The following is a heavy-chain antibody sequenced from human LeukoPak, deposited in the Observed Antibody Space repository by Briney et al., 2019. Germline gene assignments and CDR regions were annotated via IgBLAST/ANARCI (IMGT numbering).Heavy chain of an antibody. V-gene: IGHV3-30*18. J-gene: IGHJ4*02. CDR2: ISNDGSNK. CDR1: GFTFSSYG. CDR3: AKEVTLDY. D-gene: IGHD2-21*02. Sequence: GGSLRLSCVASGFTFSSYGMHWVRQAPGKGLEWVAVISNDGSNKYYADSVKGRFTISRDNSKNTLYLQMNSLRAEDTAVYYCAKEVTLDYWGQGTLVTVSS.